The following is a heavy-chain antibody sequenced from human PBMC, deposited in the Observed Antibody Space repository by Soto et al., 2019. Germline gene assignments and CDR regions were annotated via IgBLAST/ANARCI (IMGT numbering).Heavy chain of an antibody. J-gene: IGHJ6*02. CDR1: GFTFSSYA. D-gene: IGHD3-3*01. Sequence: EGSLRLSCAASGFTFSSYAMSWVRQAPGKGLEWVSAISGSGGSTYYADSVKGRFTISRDNSKNTLYLQMNSLRAEDTAVYYCAKDSFTIFGVVIISGMDVWGQGTTVTVSS. CDR2: ISGSGGST. CDR3: AKDSFTIFGVVIISGMDV. V-gene: IGHV3-23*01.